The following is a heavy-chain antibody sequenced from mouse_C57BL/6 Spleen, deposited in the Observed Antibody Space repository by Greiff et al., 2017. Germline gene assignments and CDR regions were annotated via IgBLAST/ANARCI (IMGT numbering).Heavy chain of an antibody. CDR2: IYPGDGDT. J-gene: IGHJ1*03. Sequence: VQLQQSGAELVKPGASVKISCKASGYAFSSYWMNWVKQRPGKGLEWIGQIYPGDGDTNYNGKFKGKATLTADTSSSTAYMQLSSLTSEDSAVYCCARADGNYGWYFDVWGTGTTVTVSS. CDR1: GYAFSSYW. V-gene: IGHV1-80*01. D-gene: IGHD2-1*01. CDR3: ARADGNYGWYFDV.